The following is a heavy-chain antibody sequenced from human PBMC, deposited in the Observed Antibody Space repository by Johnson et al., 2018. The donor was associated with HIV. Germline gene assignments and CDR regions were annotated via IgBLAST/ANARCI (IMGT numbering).Heavy chain of an antibody. CDR1: GFTFNNYP. J-gene: IGHJ3*02. V-gene: IGHV3-NL1*01. CDR2: IYSGGST. CDR3: ARASALDI. Sequence: QVQLVESGGGVVQPGRSLRLSCAASGFTFNNYPMHWVRQAPGKGLEWVSVIYSGGSTFYADSVKGRFTISRDNSRNTLYLQMGSLRPEDMAVYYCARASALDIWGQGTMVTVSS.